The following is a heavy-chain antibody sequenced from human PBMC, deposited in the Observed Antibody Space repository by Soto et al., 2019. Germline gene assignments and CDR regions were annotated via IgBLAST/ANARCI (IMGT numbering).Heavy chain of an antibody. D-gene: IGHD6-13*01. Sequence: GGSLRLSCAASGFAFSTFGMHWVRQAPGKGLEWMAVISYDGSNKNYADFVKGRFTISRDNAKNSLYLQMNSLRAEDTAVYYCAREAAAGVYWGQGTLVTVSS. V-gene: IGHV3-30*03. CDR3: AREAAAGVY. CDR2: ISYDGSNK. J-gene: IGHJ4*02. CDR1: GFAFSTFG.